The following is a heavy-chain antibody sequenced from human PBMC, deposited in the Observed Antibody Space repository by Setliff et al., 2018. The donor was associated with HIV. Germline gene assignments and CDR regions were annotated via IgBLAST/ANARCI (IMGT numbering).Heavy chain of an antibody. CDR1: GGSIFSHY. CDR2: IYYSGST. Sequence: SETLSLTCTVSGGSIFSHYWSWIRQPPGKGLEWIGYIYYSGSTNYNPSLKSRVTISVDTSKNQFSLKLRSVTAADTAVYYCASTGGYSYGFFDSWGQGALVTVSS. V-gene: IGHV4-59*11. D-gene: IGHD5-18*01. J-gene: IGHJ4*02. CDR3: ASTGGYSYGFFDS.